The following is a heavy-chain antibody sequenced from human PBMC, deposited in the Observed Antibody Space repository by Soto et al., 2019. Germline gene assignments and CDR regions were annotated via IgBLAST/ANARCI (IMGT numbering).Heavy chain of an antibody. CDR2: INAGNGNT. CDR1: GYTFTSYA. J-gene: IGHJ4*02. Sequence: GASVKVSCKASGYTFTSYAMHWVRQAPGQRLEWMGWINAGNGNTKYSQKFQGRVTITRDTSASTAYMELSSLRSEDTAVYYCARSQDTVAAAGNDYWGQGTLVTGS. V-gene: IGHV1-3*01. CDR3: ARSQDTVAAAGNDY. D-gene: IGHD6-13*01.